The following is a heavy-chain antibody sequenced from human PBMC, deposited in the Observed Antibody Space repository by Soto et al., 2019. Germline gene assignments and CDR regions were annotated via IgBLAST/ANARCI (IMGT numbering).Heavy chain of an antibody. CDR1: GGSISSGGYY. D-gene: IGHD3-10*01. CDR3: ARSYYYGSGSYYNRNPPPRRLYWFDP. CDR2: IYYSGST. Sequence: PSETLSLTCTVSGGSISSGGYYWSWIRQHPGKGLEWIGYIYYSGSTYYNPSLKSRVTISVDTSKNQFSLKLSSVTAADTAVYYCARSYYYGSGSYYNRNPPPRRLYWFDPWGQGTLVTVSS. J-gene: IGHJ5*02. V-gene: IGHV4-31*03.